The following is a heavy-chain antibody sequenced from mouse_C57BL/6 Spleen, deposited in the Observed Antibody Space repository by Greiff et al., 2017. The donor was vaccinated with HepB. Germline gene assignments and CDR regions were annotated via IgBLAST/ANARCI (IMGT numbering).Heavy chain of an antibody. CDR3: ARGIYGNYVEMDY. Sequence: QVHVKQPGAELVKPGASVKLSCKASGYTFTSYWMHWVKQRPGQGLEWIGMIHPNSGSTNYNEKFKSKATLTVDKSSSTAYMQLSSLTSEDSAVYYCARGIYGNYVEMDYWGQGTSVTVSS. V-gene: IGHV1-64*01. CDR2: IHPNSGST. D-gene: IGHD2-1*01. CDR1: GYTFTSYW. J-gene: IGHJ4*01.